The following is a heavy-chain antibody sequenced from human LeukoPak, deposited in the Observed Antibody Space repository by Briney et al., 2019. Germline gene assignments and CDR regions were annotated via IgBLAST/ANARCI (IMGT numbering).Heavy chain of an antibody. CDR2: IFHSGST. CDR3: ARGRRPYYFDY. CDR1: GGSISSGYW. V-gene: IGHV4-4*02. Sequence: SETLSLTCAVSGGSISSGYWWSWVRQPPGKGLEWIGEIFHSGSTKYNPSLKSRVSISVDKSKNQFSLRLNSVTTADTAVYYCARGRRPYYFDYWGQGTLVTVSS. D-gene: IGHD3-10*01. J-gene: IGHJ4*02.